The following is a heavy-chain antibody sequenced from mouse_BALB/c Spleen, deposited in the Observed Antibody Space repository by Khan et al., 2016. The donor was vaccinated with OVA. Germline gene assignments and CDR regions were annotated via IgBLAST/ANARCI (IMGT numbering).Heavy chain of an antibody. J-gene: IGHJ3*01. D-gene: IGHD1-1*02. V-gene: IGHV1S137*01. Sequence: QVQLQQSGAELVRPGVSVRISCKGSGYTFTDYAMHWVKQSHPKSLEWIGVISTYYDDADYNQKFKGKATMTVDRSSSTAYMELARLTSEDSAIYYCARGGKFAYWGQGTLVTVSA. CDR3: ARGGKFAY. CDR1: GYTFTDYA. CDR2: ISTYYDDA.